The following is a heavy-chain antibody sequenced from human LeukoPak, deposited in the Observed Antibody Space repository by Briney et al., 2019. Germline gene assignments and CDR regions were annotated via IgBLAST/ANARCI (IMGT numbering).Heavy chain of an antibody. V-gene: IGHV6-1*01. J-gene: IGHJ4*02. D-gene: IGHD3-10*01. Sequence: SRTLSLTCAISGDSVSSNSAAWNWIRQSPSRGLEWQGRTYYRSKWYNDYAVSVKSRITINPDTSKNQFSLQLNSVTPEDTAVYYCAGLYGSGSYYNVAYYFDYWGQGTLVTVSS. CDR3: AGLYGSGSYYNVAYYFDY. CDR1: GDSVSSNSAA. CDR2: TYYRSKWYN.